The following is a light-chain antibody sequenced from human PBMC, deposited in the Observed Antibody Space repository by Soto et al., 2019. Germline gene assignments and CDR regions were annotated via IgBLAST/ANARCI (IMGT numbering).Light chain of an antibody. CDR1: QSISQS. CDR3: QQYEDSPFT. V-gene: IGKV3-20*01. J-gene: IGKJ3*01. Sequence: EVVLTQSPGTLSLSPGERATLSCRASQSISQSLAWYQQRPGQSPRLLIYDASRRATGIPDRFTGSGFGTDFTLSISSLEPEDFAVYYCQQYEDSPFTFGPGTKVDIK. CDR2: DAS.